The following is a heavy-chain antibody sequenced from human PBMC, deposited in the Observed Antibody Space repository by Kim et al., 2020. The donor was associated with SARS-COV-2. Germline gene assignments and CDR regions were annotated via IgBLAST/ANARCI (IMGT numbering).Heavy chain of an antibody. Sequence: KCQCRVTITADESTSTAYMELSSLRSEDTAVYYCASPGVVGATTFAFDIWGQGTMVTVSS. J-gene: IGHJ3*02. D-gene: IGHD1-26*01. V-gene: IGHV1-69*01. CDR3: ASPGVVGATTFAFDI.